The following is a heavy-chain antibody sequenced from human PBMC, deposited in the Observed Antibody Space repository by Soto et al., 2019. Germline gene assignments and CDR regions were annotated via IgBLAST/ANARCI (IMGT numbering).Heavy chain of an antibody. CDR1: GYTFTSFY. CDR2: INPNGGST. V-gene: IGHV1-46*01. CDR3: ARGLTSGDY. Sequence: QVQLVQSGAEVKNPGASVKVSCKASGYTFTSFYIHWVRQAPGQGLEWMSIINPNGGSTNYAQNLQGRVTLTRDTSTNTVYMELSSLRSEDTAVYYRARGLTSGDYWGQGTLVTVSS. J-gene: IGHJ4*02.